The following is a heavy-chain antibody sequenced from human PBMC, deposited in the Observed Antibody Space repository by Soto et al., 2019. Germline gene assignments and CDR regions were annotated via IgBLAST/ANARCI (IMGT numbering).Heavy chain of an antibody. V-gene: IGHV1-3*01. CDR3: ARDFNRAPLYYFDY. CDR2: INAGNGNT. J-gene: IGHJ4*02. Sequence: VKVSCKASGYTFTSYAMHWVRQAPGQRLEWMGWINAGNGNTKYSQKFQGRVTITRDTSASTAYMELSSLRSEDTAVYYCARDFNRAPLYYFDYWGQGTLVTVSS. CDR1: GYTFTSYA.